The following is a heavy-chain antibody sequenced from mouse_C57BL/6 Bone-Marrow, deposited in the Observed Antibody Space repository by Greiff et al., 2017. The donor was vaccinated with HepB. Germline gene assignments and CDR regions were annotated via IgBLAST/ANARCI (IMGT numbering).Heavy chain of an antibody. CDR3: ATYYFDY. Sequence: VQLQQPGAELVKPGASVKMSCKASGYTFTSYWITWVKQRPGQGLEWIGDIYPVSGSTNYNETFKSKATLTVDTSSSTAYMQLSGLTSEDSAVYYCATYYFDYWGQGTTLTVSS. CDR2: IYPVSGST. V-gene: IGHV1-55*01. CDR1: GYTFTSYW. J-gene: IGHJ2*01.